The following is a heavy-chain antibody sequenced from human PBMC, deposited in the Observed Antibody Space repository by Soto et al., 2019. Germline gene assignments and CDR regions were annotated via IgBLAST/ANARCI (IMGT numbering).Heavy chain of an antibody. CDR3: ARHGSGTFYDRSDY. CDR1: GFTLSSYA. D-gene: IGHD3-10*01. Sequence: SLRLSCAASGFTLSSYATSWVRQAPGKGLEWVSSIRVSAISGSGTSTYYAESVKGRFTVSRDNSKNTLYLQMNSLRAEDTAVYYCARHGSGTFYDRSDYWGQGTLVTVSS. V-gene: IGHV3-23*01. CDR2: ISGSGTST. J-gene: IGHJ4*02.